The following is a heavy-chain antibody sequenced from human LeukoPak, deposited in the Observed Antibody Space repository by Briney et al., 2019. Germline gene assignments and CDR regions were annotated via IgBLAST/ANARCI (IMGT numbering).Heavy chain of an antibody. D-gene: IGHD3-22*01. CDR3: AKGPYYYDSSGYYFDY. Sequence: GGSLRLSCAASGFTFSSYAMSWVRQTPGKGLEWVSAISGSGGSTYYADSVKGRFTISRDNSKNTLYLQMNSLRAEDTAVYYCAKGPYYYDSSGYYFDYWGQGTLVTVSS. CDR1: GFTFSSYA. CDR2: ISGSGGST. V-gene: IGHV3-23*01. J-gene: IGHJ4*02.